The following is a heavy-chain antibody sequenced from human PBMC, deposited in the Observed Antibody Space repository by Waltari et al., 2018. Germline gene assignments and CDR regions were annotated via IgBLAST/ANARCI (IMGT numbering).Heavy chain of an antibody. Sequence: EVHLVEYGGGLVQPGGSLRLSCVASGFTFSRDWMSWVRPAPGKGLEWVANIKEDGTDKYYVDSVKGRFIISRDNAKNSLYLQMNTLRVEDTAIYYGARANWGSGDYWGRGTLVTVSS. J-gene: IGHJ4*02. D-gene: IGHD7-27*01. CDR1: GFTFSRDW. CDR3: ARANWGSGDY. CDR2: IKEDGTDK. V-gene: IGHV3-7*01.